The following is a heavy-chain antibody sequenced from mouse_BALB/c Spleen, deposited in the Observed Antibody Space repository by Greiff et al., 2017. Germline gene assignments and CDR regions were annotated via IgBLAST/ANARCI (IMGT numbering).Heavy chain of an antibody. CDR2: ISDGGSYT. Sequence: EVKLVESGGGLVKPGGSLKLSCAASGFTFSDYYMYWVRQTPEKRLEWVATISDGGSYTYYPDSVKGRFTISRDNAKNNLYLQMSSLKSEDTAMYYCARASYDAMDYWGQGTSVTVSS. V-gene: IGHV5-4*02. CDR3: ARASYDAMDY. J-gene: IGHJ4*01. CDR1: GFTFSDYY.